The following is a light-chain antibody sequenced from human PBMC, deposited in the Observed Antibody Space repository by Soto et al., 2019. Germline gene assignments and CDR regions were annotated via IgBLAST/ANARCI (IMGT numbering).Light chain of an antibody. J-gene: IGKJ1*01. CDR2: DAS. CDR1: QSVSSY. V-gene: IGKV3-11*01. CDR3: QQRGNWPRT. Sequence: EIVLTQSPATLSLSPGERATLSCRASQSVSSYLAWYQQKLGQAPRLLIYDASKRATGIPARFSGSGSGTDFTITISNLEPEDFAVYYCQQRGNWPRTFGQGTKVEIK.